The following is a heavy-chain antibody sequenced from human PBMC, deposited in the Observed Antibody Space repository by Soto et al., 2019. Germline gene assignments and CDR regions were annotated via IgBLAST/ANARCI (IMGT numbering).Heavy chain of an antibody. CDR1: GFTFSSYA. V-gene: IGHV3-23*01. D-gene: IGHD3-16*02. CDR3: AKVQLGPRSYRSPEQGFDY. CDR2: ISGSGGST. Sequence: GGSLRLSCAASGFTFSSYAMSWVRQAPGKGLEWVSAISGSGGSTYYADSVKGRFTISRDNSKNTLYLQMNSLRAEDTAVYYCAKVQLGPRSYRSPEQGFDYWGQGTLVTVSS. J-gene: IGHJ4*02.